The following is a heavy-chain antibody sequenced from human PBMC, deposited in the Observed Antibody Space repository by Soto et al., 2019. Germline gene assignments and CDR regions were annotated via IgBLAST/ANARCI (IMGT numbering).Heavy chain of an antibody. CDR1: GFTFRSYA. V-gene: IGHV3-23*01. CDR2: ISESGGKT. D-gene: IGHD3-3*01. J-gene: IGHJ6*02. Sequence: EGQLLESGGGLVQPGGSLRLSCVASGFTFRSYAMAWVRQAPGKGLEWVSGISESGGKTNYAESVRGRFSISRDNSRNTLSLLMNNVTAEDTAIYYCAKDRATIFGVVWNYGMDVWGQGTTVSVSS. CDR3: AKDRATIFGVVWNYGMDV.